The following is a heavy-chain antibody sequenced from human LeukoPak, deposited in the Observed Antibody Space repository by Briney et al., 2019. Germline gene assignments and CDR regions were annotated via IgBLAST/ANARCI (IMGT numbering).Heavy chain of an antibody. D-gene: IGHD2-15*01. CDR3: ARVGYCSGGSCFYYYYGMDV. J-gene: IGHJ6*02. Sequence: GGSLRLSCAASGFTFSSYAMHWVRQAPGKGLEWVAVISYDGSNKYYADSVKGRFTISRDNSKNTLYLQMNSLRAEDTAMYYCARVGYCSGGSCFYYYYGMDVWGQGTTVTVSS. CDR2: ISYDGSNK. CDR1: GFTFSSYA. V-gene: IGHV3-30-3*01.